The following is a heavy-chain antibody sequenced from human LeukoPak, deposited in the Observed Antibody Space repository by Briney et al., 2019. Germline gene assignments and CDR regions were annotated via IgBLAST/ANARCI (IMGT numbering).Heavy chain of an antibody. CDR3: TRDAFQSGPWTYRFDY. D-gene: IGHD3-16*02. CDR1: GFTFNSYW. V-gene: IGHV3-7*03. CDR2: IKQDGSEK. J-gene: IGHJ4*02. Sequence: GGSLRLPCAASGFTFNSYWMSWVRQAPGKGLEWVANIKQDGSEKYYVDSVKGRFTISRDNAKNSLYLQMNGLRADDTALYYCTRDAFQSGPWTYRFDYWGQGTLVTVSS.